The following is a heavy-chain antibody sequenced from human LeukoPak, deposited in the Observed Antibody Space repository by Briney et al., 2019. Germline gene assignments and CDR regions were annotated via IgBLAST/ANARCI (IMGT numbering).Heavy chain of an antibody. D-gene: IGHD2-2*01. V-gene: IGHV4-34*01. CDR1: GGSFSGYY. J-gene: IGHJ4*02. Sequence: SETLSLTCAVYGGSFSGYYWSWIRQPPGKGLEWIGEINHSGSTNYNPSLKSRVTISVDTSKNQFSLELSSVTAADTAVYYCARAAYCSSTSLVLDYWGQGTLVTVSS. CDR3: ARAAYCSSTSLVLDY. CDR2: INHSGST.